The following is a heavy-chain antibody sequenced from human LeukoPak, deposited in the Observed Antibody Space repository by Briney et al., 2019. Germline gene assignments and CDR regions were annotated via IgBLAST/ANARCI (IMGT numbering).Heavy chain of an antibody. V-gene: IGHV4-31*03. CDR1: GVSISSGGYY. Sequence: SQTLSLTCTVSGVSISSGGYYWSWIRQHPGKGLEWIGYIYYSGSTYYNPSLKSRVTISVDTSKNQFSLKLSSVTAADTAVYYCARGIVVVVAATRTVTYFDYWGQGTLVTVSS. D-gene: IGHD2-15*01. CDR3: ARGIVVVVAATRTVTYFDY. J-gene: IGHJ4*02. CDR2: IYYSGST.